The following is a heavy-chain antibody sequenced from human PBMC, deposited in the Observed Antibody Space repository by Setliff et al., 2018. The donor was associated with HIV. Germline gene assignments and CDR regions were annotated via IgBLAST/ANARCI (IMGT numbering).Heavy chain of an antibody. D-gene: IGHD4-4*01. CDR1: GYTFPDYG. CDR2: ISTYNGNT. V-gene: IGHV1-18*01. J-gene: IGHJ4*02. Sequence: ASVKVSCKASGYTFPDYGISWVRQAPGQGLEWMGWISTYNGNTNLAQRSQGRITMTTDTSLTTAYMELSRLRSDDTAVYYCARAPYSSVMHYFDYWGQGTLVTVSS. CDR3: ARAPYSSVMHYFDY.